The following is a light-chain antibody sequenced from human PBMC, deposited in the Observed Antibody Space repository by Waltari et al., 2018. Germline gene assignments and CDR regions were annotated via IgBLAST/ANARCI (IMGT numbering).Light chain of an antibody. V-gene: IGLV2-11*01. CDR2: DVT. CDR1: SSDVGGYNY. Sequence: QSALTQPRSVSGSPGQSVTISCTGTSSDVGGYNYVSWYQQHPGNAPTLIIYDVTKRPSGVPDRFSGSKSGNTASLTISGLQAEDEADYYCCSYAGPYTLIIFGGGTKLTVV. CDR3: CSYAGPYTLII. J-gene: IGLJ2*01.